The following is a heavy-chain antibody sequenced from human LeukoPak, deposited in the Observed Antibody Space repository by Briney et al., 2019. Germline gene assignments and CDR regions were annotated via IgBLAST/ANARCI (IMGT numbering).Heavy chain of an antibody. V-gene: IGHV4-59*08. CDR2: IHNSGRT. D-gene: IGHD1-14*01. CDR3: ARHGTISSESYFDY. Sequence: PSETLSLTCSVSGGSVSSYYWSWIRQSPGKGLEWIGYIHNSGRTNYNPSLKSRVTGFVDTSKNQVSLRLSSVTAADTAAYYCARHGTISSESYFDYWGQGALVTVSS. CDR1: GGSVSSYY. J-gene: IGHJ4*02.